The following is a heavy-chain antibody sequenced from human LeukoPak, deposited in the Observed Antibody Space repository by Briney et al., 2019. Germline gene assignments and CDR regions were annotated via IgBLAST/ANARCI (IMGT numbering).Heavy chain of an antibody. CDR2: VSGRDTST. D-gene: IGHD3-9*01. J-gene: IGHJ4*02. V-gene: IGHV3-23*01. CDR3: AKWGDYGVLTGYYDSDY. CDR1: GFTFSNYA. Sequence: PGGSLRLSCAASGFTFSNYAMSWVRQAPGKGLEWVSAVSGRDTSTYYTDSVKGRFTISRDNSKNTLYLQMNSLSAEDTAIYYCAKWGDYGVLTGYYDSDYWGQGTLVTVSS.